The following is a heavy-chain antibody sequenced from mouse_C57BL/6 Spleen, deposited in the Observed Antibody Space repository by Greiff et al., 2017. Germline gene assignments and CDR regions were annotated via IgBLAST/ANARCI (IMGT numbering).Heavy chain of an antibody. CDR2: IDPSDSYT. CDR3: ARGEAYGYWFAY. J-gene: IGHJ3*01. D-gene: IGHD2-2*01. Sequence: QVHVKQPGAELVMPGASVKLSCKASGYTFTSYWMHWVKQRPGQGLEWIGEIDPSDSYTNYNQKFKGKSTLTVDKSSSTAYMQLSSLTSEDAAVYYCARGEAYGYWFAYWGQGTLVTVSA. CDR1: GYTFTSYW. V-gene: IGHV1-69*01.